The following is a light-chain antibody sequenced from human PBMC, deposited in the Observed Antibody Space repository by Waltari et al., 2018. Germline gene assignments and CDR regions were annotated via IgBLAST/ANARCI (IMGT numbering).Light chain of an antibody. CDR2: KAS. V-gene: IGKV1-5*03. CDR3: QQYNFDPWT. J-gene: IGKJ1*01. Sequence: IQMTQSPSTLSASPGDSVTITCRASQTVETWLAWYQQKPGRPPKFLIHKASTLETGVPSRFRGSGSGTEFTLTINGLQVDDFATYYCQQYNFDPWTFGQGTRVEIK. CDR1: QTVETW.